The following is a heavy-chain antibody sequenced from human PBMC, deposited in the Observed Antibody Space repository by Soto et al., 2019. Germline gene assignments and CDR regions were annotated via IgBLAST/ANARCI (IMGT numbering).Heavy chain of an antibody. CDR1: GCPFSSFH. J-gene: IGHJ4*02. Sequence: GGSLRLSCAASGCPFSSFHMNWVRQAPGRGLEWVAYTTSSSDTIYYSDSVKGRFTISRDNGKNSLYLQMNSLRAEDTAVYYCAKGEAYYWGQGTLVTVSS. CDR2: TTSSSDTI. V-gene: IGHV3-48*01. CDR3: AKGEAYY.